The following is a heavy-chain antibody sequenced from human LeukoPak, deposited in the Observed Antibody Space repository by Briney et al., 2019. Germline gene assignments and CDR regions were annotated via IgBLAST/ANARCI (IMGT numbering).Heavy chain of an antibody. CDR1: GGSISSGSYY. Sequence: SQTLSLTCTVSGGSISSGSYYWSWIRQPAGKGLEWIGRIYTSGSTNYNPSLKSRVTISVDTSKNQFSLKLSSVTAADTAVYYCARDSGQWLVLHAFDIWGQGTMVTVSS. CDR3: ARDSGQWLVLHAFDI. V-gene: IGHV4-61*02. D-gene: IGHD6-19*01. J-gene: IGHJ3*02. CDR2: IYTSGST.